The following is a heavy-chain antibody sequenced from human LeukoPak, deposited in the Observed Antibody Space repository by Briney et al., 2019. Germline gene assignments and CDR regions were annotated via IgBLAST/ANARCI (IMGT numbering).Heavy chain of an antibody. CDR3: ARGLWFGEYYFDY. CDR2: INPNSGGT. CDR1: GYTFTGYY. D-gene: IGHD3-10*01. Sequence: ASVKVSCKASGYTFTGYYMHWVRQAPGQGLEWMGRINPNSGGTNYAQKFQGRVTMTRDTSISTAYMELSRLRSDDTAVYYCARGLWFGEYYFDYWGRGTLVTVSS. V-gene: IGHV1-2*06. J-gene: IGHJ4*02.